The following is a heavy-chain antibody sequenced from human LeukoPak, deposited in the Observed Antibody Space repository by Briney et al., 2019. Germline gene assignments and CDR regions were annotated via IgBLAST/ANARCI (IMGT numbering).Heavy chain of an antibody. V-gene: IGHV3-21*01. CDR3: ARGLCGGDCYDY. Sequence: GGSLRLSCAASGFTFSNYHINWIRQAPGKGLEWVSSISDTSSYIYYADSVKGRFTISRDNAKNSRYLQMNSLRAEDTAVYYCARGLCGGDCYDYWGQGTLVTVSS. D-gene: IGHD2-21*01. CDR1: GFTFSNYH. J-gene: IGHJ4*02. CDR2: ISDTSSYI.